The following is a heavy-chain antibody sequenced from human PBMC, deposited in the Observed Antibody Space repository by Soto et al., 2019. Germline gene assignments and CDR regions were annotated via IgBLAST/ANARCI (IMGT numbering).Heavy chain of an antibody. CDR2: IWYDGSNK. J-gene: IGHJ6*02. CDR3: ARVKARSQYYYYYYGMDV. Sequence: PGGSLRLSCAASGFTFSSYGMHWVRQAPGKGLEWVAVIWYDGSNKYYADSVKGRFTISRDNSKNTLYLQMNSLRAEDTAVYYCARVKARSQYYYYYYGMDVWGQGTKVTVS. V-gene: IGHV3-33*01. CDR1: GFTFSSYG.